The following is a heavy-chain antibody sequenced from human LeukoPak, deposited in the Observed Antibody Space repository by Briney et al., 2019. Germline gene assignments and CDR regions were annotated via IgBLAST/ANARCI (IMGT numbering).Heavy chain of an antibody. CDR1: GGSTTNYY. J-gene: IGHJ4*02. CDR3: AREHKDYDGDGYYYGY. D-gene: IGHD3-22*01. CDR2: IYAGGNT. Sequence: SETLSLTCPLSGGSTTNYYWSWVRHPVGKGLEWVGRIYAGGNTDHNPSLKSRVTMSVDSSKNQFSLRLRSVTAADTAVYYCAREHKDYDGDGYYYGYWGQGTLVTVSS. V-gene: IGHV4-4*07.